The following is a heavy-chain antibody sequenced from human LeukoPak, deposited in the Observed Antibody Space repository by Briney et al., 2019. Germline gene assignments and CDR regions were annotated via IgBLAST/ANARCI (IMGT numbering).Heavy chain of an antibody. CDR2: INHSGST. V-gene: IGHV4-34*01. D-gene: IGHD3-10*01. CDR1: GGSFSGYY. J-gene: IGHJ5*02. Sequence: PSETLSLTCAVYGGSFSGYYWSWIRQPPGKGLEWIGEINHSGSTNYNPSLKSRVTISVDTSKNQFSLKLGSVTAADTAVYYCARGVRYYGSGNWFDPWGQGTLVTVSS. CDR3: ARGVRYYGSGNWFDP.